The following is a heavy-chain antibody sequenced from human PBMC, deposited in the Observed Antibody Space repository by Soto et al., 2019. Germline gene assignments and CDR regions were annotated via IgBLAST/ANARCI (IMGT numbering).Heavy chain of an antibody. D-gene: IGHD4-17*01. CDR1: GFTFSTYA. V-gene: IGHV3-23*01. Sequence: GGSLRLSCAASGFTFSTYAMNWVRQAPGKGLEWVSAISGSGGDTFYADSVKGRFTISRDNSIGTLYLQMSRLRTEDTAIYYCARPRGYGVFDAYDIWGQGAIVTVSS. CDR3: ARPRGYGVFDAYDI. J-gene: IGHJ3*02. CDR2: ISGSGGDT.